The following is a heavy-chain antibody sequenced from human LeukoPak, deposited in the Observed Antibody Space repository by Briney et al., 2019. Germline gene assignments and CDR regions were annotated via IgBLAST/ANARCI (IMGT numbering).Heavy chain of an antibody. D-gene: IGHD2-15*01. CDR1: GYTFTSYY. CDR3: ARDYRVVVVAATGWYFDL. V-gene: IGHV1-46*01. Sequence: ASVKVSCKASGYTFTSYYMHWVRQAPGQGLEWMGIINPSGGSTSYAQKFQGRVTMTRDTSTSTVYMELSSLRSEDTAVYYCARDYRVVVVAATGWYFDLWGRGTLVTVSS. J-gene: IGHJ2*01. CDR2: INPSGGST.